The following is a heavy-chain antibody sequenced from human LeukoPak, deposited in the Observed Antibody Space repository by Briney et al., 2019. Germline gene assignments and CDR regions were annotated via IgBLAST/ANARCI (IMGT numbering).Heavy chain of an antibody. Sequence: PGGSLRLSCAASGFTFSSYAMHWVRQGPGKGLEWVAVISYDGSNKYYADSVKGRFTISRDNSKNTLYLQMNSLRAEDTAVYYCAREWIQGKKEHGPFDPWGQGTLVTVSS. CDR1: GFTFSSYA. CDR3: AREWIQGKKEHGPFDP. J-gene: IGHJ5*02. D-gene: IGHD5-18*01. CDR2: ISYDGSNK. V-gene: IGHV3-30-3*01.